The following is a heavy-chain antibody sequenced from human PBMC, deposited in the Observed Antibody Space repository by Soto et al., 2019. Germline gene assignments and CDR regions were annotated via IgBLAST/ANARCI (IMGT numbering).Heavy chain of an antibody. CDR1: GFTVSNNY. Sequence: EVQLVESGGALLQPGGSLRLSCAASGFTVSNNYMSWVRQAPGKGLEGVSVIYSGGSTYYADSVKGRFTISRDNSKNTGYLQMNSRTAEDTALYYCASSPSSGYWGQGTLVTVSS. V-gene: IGHV3-66*01. CDR2: IYSGGST. CDR3: ASSPSSGY. D-gene: IGHD6-19*01. J-gene: IGHJ4*02.